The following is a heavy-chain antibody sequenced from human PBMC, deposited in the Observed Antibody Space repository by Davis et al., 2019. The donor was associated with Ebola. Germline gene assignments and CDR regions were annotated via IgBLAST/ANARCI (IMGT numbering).Heavy chain of an antibody. CDR2: INAGNGNT. Sequence: AASVKVSCKASGYTFNLYGISWVRQAPGQGLEWMGRINAGNGNTKYSQKFQGRVTMTRDTSTSTVYMELSSLRSEDTAVYYCAREVVVVVAATPSGYYYYGMDVWGKGTTVTVSS. CDR3: AREVVVVVAATPSGYYYYGMDV. V-gene: IGHV1-18*01. CDR1: GYTFNLYG. D-gene: IGHD2-15*01. J-gene: IGHJ6*04.